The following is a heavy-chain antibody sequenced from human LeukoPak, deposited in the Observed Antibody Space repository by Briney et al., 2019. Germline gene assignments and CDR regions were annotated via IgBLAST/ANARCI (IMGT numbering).Heavy chain of an antibody. Sequence: ASVKVSCKASGYRFTGYYIHWVRQAPGQGLEWMGWINPHSGGTKFAQKFQGRVTMTRDTSISTAYMEVSRLRSDDAAVYYCARDLPAVAGTTYAEYFQHWGQGTLVTVSS. D-gene: IGHD6-19*01. CDR3: ARDLPAVAGTTYAEYFQH. CDR2: INPHSGGT. V-gene: IGHV1-2*02. CDR1: GYRFTGYY. J-gene: IGHJ1*01.